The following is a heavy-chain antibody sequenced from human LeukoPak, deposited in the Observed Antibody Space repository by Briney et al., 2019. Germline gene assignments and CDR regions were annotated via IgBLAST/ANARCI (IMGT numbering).Heavy chain of an antibody. V-gene: IGHV3-43*02. CDR1: GFIFSDYN. Sequence: PGGSLRLSCAASGFIFSDYNMHWVRHVPGKGLEWVSTISGDGGRTSYADSVKGRVTISRDNSKNALYLQMNSLRTEDTAFYYCAKDVSGSIDSWGQGTLVTVSS. CDR2: ISGDGGRT. D-gene: IGHD5/OR15-5a*01. J-gene: IGHJ4*02. CDR3: AKDVSGSIDS.